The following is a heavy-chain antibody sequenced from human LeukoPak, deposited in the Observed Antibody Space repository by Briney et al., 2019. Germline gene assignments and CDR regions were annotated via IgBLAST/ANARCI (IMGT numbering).Heavy chain of an antibody. Sequence: GASVKVSCKASGYTFTGYYMHWVRQAPGQGLEWMGWINPNRGGTNYAQKFQGRVTMTRDTSISTAYMELSRLRSDDTAVYYCARDRTRTGYSSGWYHDYWGQGTLVTVSS. CDR3: ARDRTRTGYSSGWYHDY. V-gene: IGHV1-2*02. CDR2: INPNRGGT. J-gene: IGHJ4*02. CDR1: GYTFTGYY. D-gene: IGHD6-19*01.